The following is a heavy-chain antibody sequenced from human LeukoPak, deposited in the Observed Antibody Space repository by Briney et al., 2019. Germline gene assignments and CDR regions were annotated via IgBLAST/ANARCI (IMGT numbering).Heavy chain of an antibody. CDR3: SRTRYSSGGAYYYGLDV. Sequence: SQTLSLNRAISGDSVSSNNAAWNWIRQSPSRGLEWLGRTYYRSKWFDDYAVSVKSRITINPDTSKNQVSLHLNSVTPEDTAVYFCSRTRYSSGGAYYYGLDVWGQGTTVIVSS. D-gene: IGHD6-19*01. CDR2: TYYRSKWFD. V-gene: IGHV6-1*01. J-gene: IGHJ6*02. CDR1: GDSVSSNNAA.